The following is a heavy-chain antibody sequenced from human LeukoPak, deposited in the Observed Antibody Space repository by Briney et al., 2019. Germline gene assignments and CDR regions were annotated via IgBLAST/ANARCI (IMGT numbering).Heavy chain of an antibody. CDR3: ANVHEAVAGNVIDY. J-gene: IGHJ4*02. CDR2: ISYDGSNK. D-gene: IGHD6-19*01. V-gene: IGHV3-30*18. CDR1: VFTFSSYG. Sequence: GGSLRLSCAASVFTFSSYGMHWVRQAPGKGLEWVAVISYDGSNKYYADSVKGRFTISRDNSKNTLYLQMNSLRAEDTAVYYCANVHEAVAGNVIDYWGQGTLVTVSS.